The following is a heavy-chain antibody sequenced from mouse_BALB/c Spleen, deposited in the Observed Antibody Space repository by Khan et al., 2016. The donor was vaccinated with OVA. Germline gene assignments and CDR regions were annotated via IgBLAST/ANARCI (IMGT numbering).Heavy chain of an antibody. J-gene: IGHJ2*01. V-gene: IGHV1S137*01. CDR2: ISTYSGNT. CDR3: ARPAYAGYYDY. Sequence: QVQLQQSGPELVRPGVSVKISCKGSGYTFTDYAMYWVKQSHAKSLEWIGLISTYSGNTNYNQKFKGKATMTVDKSSSTAYMELARLTSEDSAIXYCARPAYAGYYDYWGQGTTLTVSS. D-gene: IGHD2-3*01. CDR1: GYTFTDYA.